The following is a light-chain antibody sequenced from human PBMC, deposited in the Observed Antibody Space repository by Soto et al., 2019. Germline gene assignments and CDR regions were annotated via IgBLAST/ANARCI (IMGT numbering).Light chain of an antibody. CDR2: GAS. J-gene: IGKJ1*01. Sequence: EIVLTQSPGTLSLSPGERVTLSCRASQSVNSSYLAWYQHKPGQAPRLLIYGASTRATGIPDRFSGSGSGTDFTLTIARLEPGDFAVYYCQQYGNSPQTFGKGTKV. V-gene: IGKV3-20*01. CDR3: QQYGNSPQT. CDR1: QSVNSSY.